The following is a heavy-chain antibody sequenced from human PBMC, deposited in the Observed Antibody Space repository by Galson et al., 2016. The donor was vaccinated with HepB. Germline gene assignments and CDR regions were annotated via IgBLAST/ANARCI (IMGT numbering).Heavy chain of an antibody. CDR3: ARGTVAGSLDY. CDR2: ISSSSSYT. Sequence: CAASGFTFSDYSMSWIRQAPGQGLEWVSYISSSSSYTNSADSLKGRFTISRDNAKNSLYLQVNSLRADDTAVYYCARGTVAGSLDYWGQGTLVIVSA. CDR1: GFTFSDYS. J-gene: IGHJ4*02. V-gene: IGHV3-11*06. D-gene: IGHD6-19*01.